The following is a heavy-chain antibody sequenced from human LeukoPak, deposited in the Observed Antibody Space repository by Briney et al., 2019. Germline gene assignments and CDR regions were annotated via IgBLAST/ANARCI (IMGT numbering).Heavy chain of an antibody. Sequence: GGSLRLSCTSSGFTFGDYAMSWFRQAPGKGLEWVGFIRSKTYGGTTGYAASVKGRFTISRDDSRSIAYLQMNSLKTEDTAVYYCTGARDRSWYEGLTFDYWGQGTLVTVSS. CDR1: GFTFGDYA. CDR3: TGARDRSWYEGLTFDY. D-gene: IGHD6-13*01. CDR2: IRSKTYGGTT. V-gene: IGHV3-49*03. J-gene: IGHJ4*02.